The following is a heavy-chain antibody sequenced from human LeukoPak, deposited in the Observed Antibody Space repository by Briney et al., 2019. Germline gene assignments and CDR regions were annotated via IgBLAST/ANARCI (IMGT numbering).Heavy chain of an antibody. D-gene: IGHD3-10*01. Sequence: NPGGSLRLSCATSGVEFSRSWMHWVRQAPGKGLVWVSHINTDGSTTNYADSLKGRFTISRDNSKNTLHLQMNNLRAEDTAVYYCAREVSGRDDYWGQGTLVTVSS. V-gene: IGHV3-74*01. CDR1: GVEFSRSW. CDR2: INTDGSTT. CDR3: AREVSGRDDY. J-gene: IGHJ4*02.